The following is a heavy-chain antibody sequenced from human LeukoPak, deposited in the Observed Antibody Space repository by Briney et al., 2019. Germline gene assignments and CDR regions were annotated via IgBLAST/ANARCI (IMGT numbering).Heavy chain of an antibody. J-gene: IGHJ4*02. V-gene: IGHV4-38-2*02. CDR3: ARAGYYYDSSGYNFDY. CDR1: GYSFRSGYY. CDR2: ISRSGNT. Sequence: PSETLSLTCTVSGYSFRSGYYWGWIRQPPGKGLEWIGSISRSGNTYYNPSLKSRVTISVDTSKNQFSLKLSSVTAADTAVYYCARAGYYYDSSGYNFDYWGQGTLVTVSS. D-gene: IGHD3-22*01.